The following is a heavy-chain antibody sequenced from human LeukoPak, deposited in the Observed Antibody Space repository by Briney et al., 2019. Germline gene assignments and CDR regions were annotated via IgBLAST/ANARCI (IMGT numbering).Heavy chain of an antibody. CDR2: ISYDGSNK. D-gene: IGHD6-19*01. J-gene: IGHJ4*02. CDR1: GFTFSSYG. Sequence: GGSLRLSCAASGFTFSSYGMSWVRQAPGKGLEWVAVISYDGSNKYYAGSVKGRFTISRDNSKNTLYLQMNSLRAEDTAVYYCAKSYSSGWYYFDYWGQGTLVTVSS. V-gene: IGHV3-30*18. CDR3: AKSYSSGWYYFDY.